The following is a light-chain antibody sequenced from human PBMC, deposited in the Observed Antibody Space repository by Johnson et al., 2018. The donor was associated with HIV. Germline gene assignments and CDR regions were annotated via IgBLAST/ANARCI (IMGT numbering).Light chain of an antibody. CDR3: GTWDSSLSAPGYV. J-gene: IGLJ1*01. V-gene: IGLV1-51*02. CDR2: ENN. Sequence: QSVLTQPPSVSAAPGQKVTISCSGSSSNIGNNYVSWYQQLPGTAPKLLIYENNKRPSGIPDRFSGSKSGTSATLAITGLQPGDEADDYCGTWDSSLSAPGYVFGTGTKVTVL. CDR1: SSNIGNNY.